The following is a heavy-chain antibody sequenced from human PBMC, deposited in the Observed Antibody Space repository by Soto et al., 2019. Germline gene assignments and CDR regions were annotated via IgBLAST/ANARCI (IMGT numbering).Heavy chain of an antibody. V-gene: IGHV1-18*01. Sequence: ASVKVSCKSSGYPFTHYGITWIRQAPGQGLEWMGWISPFNGNTNYGQTLQGRVTLTTDTSTSTVYMELRSLRSDDTAVYYCARDQSFDRTYHYRIAVPGQGTTVTVSS. J-gene: IGHJ6*02. D-gene: IGHD3-10*01. CDR2: ISPFNGNT. CDR1: GYPFTHYG. CDR3: ARDQSFDRTYHYRIAV.